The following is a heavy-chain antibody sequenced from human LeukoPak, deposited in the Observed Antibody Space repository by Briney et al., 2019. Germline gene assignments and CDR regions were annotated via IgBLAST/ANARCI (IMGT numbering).Heavy chain of an antibody. CDR2: IYCSGGT. D-gene: IGHD6-13*01. J-gene: IGHJ4*02. V-gene: IGHV4-59*12. Sequence: SETLSLTCTVSGGSISTYDWSWLRQPPGKGLEWIGYIYCSGGTNYNPSLKSRVTISVDTSKNQFSLKLSTVTASDTAVYYCAREGPYSSSRRGFDYWGQGTLVTVSS. CDR3: AREGPYSSSRRGFDY. CDR1: GGSISTYD.